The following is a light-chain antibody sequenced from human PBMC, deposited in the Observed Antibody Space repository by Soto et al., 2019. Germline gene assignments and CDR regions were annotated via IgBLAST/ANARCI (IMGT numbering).Light chain of an antibody. CDR1: QSVSSN. CDR2: GAS. V-gene: IGKV3-15*01. Sequence: EIVMTQSPGTLSVSPGERVTFSCRASQSVSSNLAWYQQKPGQTPRLLIYGASTRATGIPDRFSGSGSGTEFTLTISSLQSEDFAVYYCQQYGSSLTWTFGQGTKVDIK. CDR3: QQYGSSLTWT. J-gene: IGKJ1*01.